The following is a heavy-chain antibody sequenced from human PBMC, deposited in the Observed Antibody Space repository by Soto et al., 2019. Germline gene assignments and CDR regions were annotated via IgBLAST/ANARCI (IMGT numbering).Heavy chain of an antibody. V-gene: IGHV3-23*01. J-gene: IGHJ1*01. CDR1: GFTFSSYA. Sequence: GGTLRLSCAASGFTFSSYAMSWVRPPPGKGLEWVSAISGSGGSTCYADSVKGRFTISRDNSKNTLYLQMNSLRAEDTAVYYCAKASIAENIEYFQHWGQGTLVTVSS. CDR2: ISGSGGST. CDR3: AKASIAENIEYFQH. D-gene: IGHD6-6*01.